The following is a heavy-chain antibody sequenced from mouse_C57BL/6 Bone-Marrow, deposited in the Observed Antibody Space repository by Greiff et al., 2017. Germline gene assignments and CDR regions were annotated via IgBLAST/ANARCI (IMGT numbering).Heavy chain of an antibody. D-gene: IGHD1-1*01. Sequence: QVQLQQSGPGLVQPSQSLSITCTVSGFSLTSYGVHWVRQSPGKGLEWLGVIWSGGSTDYNAAFISRLSISKDNSKSQVFFKMNSLQADDTAIYYCARNLIYYYGSSGYFDVWGTGTTVTVSS. V-gene: IGHV2-2*01. CDR1: GFSLTSYG. CDR2: IWSGGST. J-gene: IGHJ1*03. CDR3: ARNLIYYYGSSGYFDV.